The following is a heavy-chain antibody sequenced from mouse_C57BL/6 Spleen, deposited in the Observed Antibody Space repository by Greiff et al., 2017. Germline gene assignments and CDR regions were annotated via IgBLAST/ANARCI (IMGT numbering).Heavy chain of an antibody. CDR2: IYPGDGDT. V-gene: IGHV1-80*01. Sequence: VQLQQSGAELVKPGASVKISCKASGYAFSSYWMNWVKQRPGKGLEWIGQIYPGDGDTNYNGKFKGKATLTADKSSSTAYLQLSSLTSEDSAVYFCASPAAQAYYFDYWGQGTTLTVSS. D-gene: IGHD3-2*02. J-gene: IGHJ2*01. CDR3: ASPAAQAYYFDY. CDR1: GYAFSSYW.